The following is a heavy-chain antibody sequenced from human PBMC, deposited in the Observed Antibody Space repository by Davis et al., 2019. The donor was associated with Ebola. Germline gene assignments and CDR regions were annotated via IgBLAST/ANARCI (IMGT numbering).Heavy chain of an antibody. CDR1: GYTFTSYG. CDR2: INPSGDST. CDR3: AGDYGGQVNWFDP. D-gene: IGHD4-23*01. V-gene: IGHV1-46*01. Sequence: ASVKVSCKASGYTFTSYGIRWVRQAPGQGLEWMGIINPSGDSTSYAQTFQGRLNVTRDTSTSTVYMELTSLTSDDTAVYYCAGDYGGQVNWFDPWGQGTLVTVSS. J-gene: IGHJ5*02.